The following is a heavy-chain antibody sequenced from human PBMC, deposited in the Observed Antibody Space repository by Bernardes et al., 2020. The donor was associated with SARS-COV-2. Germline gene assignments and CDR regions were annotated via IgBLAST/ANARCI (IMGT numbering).Heavy chain of an antibody. CDR2: ISYDGHST. J-gene: IGHJ4*02. D-gene: IGHD1-26*01. CDR3: AKSLEEGSTPFDY. Sequence: GGSLRLSRAASGFTFSHYGMHWVRQAPGKGLEWVAVISYDGHSTYYGDSVKGRFTISRDNSKNTLSLQMKSLTAEDTAVYYCAKSLEEGSTPFDYWGQGMQVTVST. CDR1: GFTFSHYG. V-gene: IGHV3-30*18.